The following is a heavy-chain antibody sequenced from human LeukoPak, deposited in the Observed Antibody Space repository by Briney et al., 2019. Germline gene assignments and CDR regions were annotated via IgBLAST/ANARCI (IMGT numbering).Heavy chain of an antibody. V-gene: IGHV1-2*02. CDR2: IKPNSGGT. J-gene: IGHJ4*02. CDR3: AREDGGDYVVVDY. CDR1: GYTFTGYY. D-gene: IGHD4-17*01. Sequence: ASEKVSCKASGYTFTGYYMHWVRQAPGQGLEWMGWIKPNSGGTNYAQKFQGRVTMTRDTSISTAYMELSRLRSDDTAVYYCAREDGGDYVVVDYWGQGPLVTVSS.